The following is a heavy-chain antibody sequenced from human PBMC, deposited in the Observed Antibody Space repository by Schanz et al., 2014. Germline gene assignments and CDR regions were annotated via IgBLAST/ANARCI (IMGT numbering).Heavy chain of an antibody. CDR2: INGNGGIT. D-gene: IGHD3-9*01. Sequence: EVQLEESGGGLVQPGGSLRLSCAASGFTFSSYDMHWVRQAPGKGLEWVSAINGNGGITYYADPVKGRFTISRDNSKNTLYLQINNLRAEDTAVYYCAYYDVLTGFDYWGQGTQVTVSS. CDR1: GFTFSSYD. J-gene: IGHJ4*02. V-gene: IGHV3-23*04. CDR3: AYYDVLTGFDY.